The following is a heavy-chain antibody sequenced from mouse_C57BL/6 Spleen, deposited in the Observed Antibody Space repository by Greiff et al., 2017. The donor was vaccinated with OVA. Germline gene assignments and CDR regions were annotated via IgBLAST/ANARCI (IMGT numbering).Heavy chain of an antibody. V-gene: IGHV2-2*01. CDR2: IWSGGST. CDR1: GFSLTSYG. CDR3: ARSPFYGHYAMDY. D-gene: IGHD2-10*01. Sequence: VKVVESGPGLVQPSQSLSITCTVSGFSLTSYGVHWVRQSPGKGLEWLGVIWSGGSTDYNAAFISRLSISKDNSKSQVFFKMNSLQADDTAIYYCARSPFYGHYAMDYWGQGTSVTVSS. J-gene: IGHJ4*01.